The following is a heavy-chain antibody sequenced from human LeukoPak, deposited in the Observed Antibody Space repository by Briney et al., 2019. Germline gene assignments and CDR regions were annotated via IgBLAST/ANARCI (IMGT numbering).Heavy chain of an antibody. D-gene: IGHD6-19*01. CDR3: ARAGIAVAGTFYDYYYGMDV. Sequence: SQTLSLTCAISGDSVPSNSAAWNWIRQSPSRGLEWLGRTYYRSKWYNDYAVSVKSRITINPDTSKNQFSLQLNSVTPEDTAVYYCARAGIAVAGTFYDYYYGMDVWGQGTTVTVSS. CDR2: TYYRSKWYN. CDR1: GDSVPSNSAA. V-gene: IGHV6-1*01. J-gene: IGHJ6*02.